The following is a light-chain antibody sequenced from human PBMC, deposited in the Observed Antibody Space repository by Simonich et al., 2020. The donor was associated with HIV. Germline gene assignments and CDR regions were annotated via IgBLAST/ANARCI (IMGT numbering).Light chain of an antibody. J-gene: IGLJ3*02. Sequence: SDVLTQPPSVSVAPGTTARITCGGKNIGSESVHWYQQKAGQAPVRVGYDDNDRPSGIPERFSGSNSGNTDTLSISRVEAGDEADYYCQVWDSSSDHVVFGGGTKLTVL. V-gene: IGLV3-21*03. CDR3: QVWDSSSDHVV. CDR1: NIGSES. CDR2: DDN.